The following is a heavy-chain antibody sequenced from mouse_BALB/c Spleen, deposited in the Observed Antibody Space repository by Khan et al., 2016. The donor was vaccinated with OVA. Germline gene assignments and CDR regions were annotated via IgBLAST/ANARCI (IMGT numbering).Heavy chain of an antibody. CDR1: GFTFTSYG. CDR3: AAAYYRNYFDY. V-gene: IGHV1S134*01. J-gene: IGHJ2*01. Sequence: VQLQQSGAELGRPGSSVKLSCKTSGFTFTSYGIKWVKQRPGQGLEWIGYIYPGNGYTVYNEKFQGKATLTSDTSSSTAYRHLRSLTSEDSAIYFCAAAYYRNYFDYWGQGTTLTVSS. D-gene: IGHD2-14*01. CDR2: IYPGNGYT.